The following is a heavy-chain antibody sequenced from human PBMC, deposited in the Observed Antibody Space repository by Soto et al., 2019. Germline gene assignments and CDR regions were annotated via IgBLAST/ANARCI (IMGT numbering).Heavy chain of an antibody. CDR3: ARHVYHYYDSSGHIDS. CDR2: TFHTGST. Sequence: QVQLQESGPGLVKPSQTLPLTCTVSGDSITTGNYYWSWIRQRPGKGLEWIGYTFHTGSTHYNPSLQSRPLITIDTSANQFSLRLRSVTAADTAVYYCARHVYHYYDSSGHIDSWGQGTLVTVSS. CDR1: GDSITTGNYY. J-gene: IGHJ4*02. V-gene: IGHV4-31*03. D-gene: IGHD3-22*01.